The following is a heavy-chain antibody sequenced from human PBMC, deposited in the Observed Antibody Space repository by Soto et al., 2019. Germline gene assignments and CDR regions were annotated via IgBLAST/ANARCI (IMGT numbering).Heavy chain of an antibody. D-gene: IGHD6-19*01. CDR1: GCTFTGYA. Sequence: ASGTVSCNASGCTFTGYAMHWVRQAPGQRHEWMGWINAGNGNTKYSQKFQGRVTITRDTSASTAYMELSSLRSEDTAVYYCARVGSSGYYGMDVWGQGTTVTVAS. J-gene: IGHJ6*02. V-gene: IGHV1-3*01. CDR3: ARVGSSGYYGMDV. CDR2: INAGNGNT.